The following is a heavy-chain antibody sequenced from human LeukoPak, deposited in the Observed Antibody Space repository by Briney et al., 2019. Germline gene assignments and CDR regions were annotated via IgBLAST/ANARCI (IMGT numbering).Heavy chain of an antibody. CDR1: GFTFSSYA. CDR3: ARSSSVYNWNDRALFDY. Sequence: PGRSLRLSCAASGFTFSSYAMHWVRQAPGKGLEWVAVISYDGSSKYYADSVKGRFTISRDNSKNTLYLQMNSLRAEDTAVYYCARSSSVYNWNDRALFDYWGQGTLVTVSS. J-gene: IGHJ4*02. V-gene: IGHV3-30-3*01. CDR2: ISYDGSSK. D-gene: IGHD1-1*01.